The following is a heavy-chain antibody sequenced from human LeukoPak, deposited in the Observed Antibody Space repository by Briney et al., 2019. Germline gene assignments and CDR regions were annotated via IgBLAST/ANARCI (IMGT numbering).Heavy chain of an antibody. J-gene: IGHJ4*02. CDR1: GFTFSSYW. CDR3: ARDTGGGYSCYDC. Sequence: QTGGSLRLSCAASGFTFSSYWMTWILQAPGKGLGWVANIKQDGSEKYYVDSVKGRFTISRDNAKNSLYLQMNSLRAEDTAVYYCARDTGGGYSCYDCWGQGTLVTVSS. CDR2: IKQDGSEK. V-gene: IGHV3-7*01. D-gene: IGHD5-18*01.